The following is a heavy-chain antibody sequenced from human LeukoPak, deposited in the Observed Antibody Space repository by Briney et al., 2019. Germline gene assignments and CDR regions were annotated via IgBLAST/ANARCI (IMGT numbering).Heavy chain of an antibody. CDR3: ARASSYYFDY. CDR2: IYYSGST. V-gene: IGHV4-31*03. Sequence: SETLSLTCTVSGGSISSGGYYWSWIRQHPGKGREWIGYIYYSGSTYYNPSLKSRVTISVDTSKNQFSLKLSSVTAADTAVYYCARASSYYFDYWGQGTLVTVSS. CDR1: GGSISSGGYY. D-gene: IGHD3-16*02. J-gene: IGHJ4*02.